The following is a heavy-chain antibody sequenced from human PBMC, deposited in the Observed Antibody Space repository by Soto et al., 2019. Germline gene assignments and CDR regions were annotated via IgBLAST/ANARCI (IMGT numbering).Heavy chain of an antibody. D-gene: IGHD3-22*01. Sequence: EVQLLESGGGLVQPGGSPRLSCAASGFTFSSYAMSWVRQAPGKGLEWVSAISGSGGSTYYADSVKGRFTISRDNSKNTLYLQMNSLRAEDTAVYYCAKDSNVRYYYDSSGSPFDYWGQGTLVTVSS. CDR2: ISGSGGST. CDR3: AKDSNVRYYYDSSGSPFDY. J-gene: IGHJ4*02. CDR1: GFTFSSYA. V-gene: IGHV3-23*01.